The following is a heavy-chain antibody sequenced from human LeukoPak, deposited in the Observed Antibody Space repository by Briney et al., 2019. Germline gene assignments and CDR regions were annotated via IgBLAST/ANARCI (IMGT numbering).Heavy chain of an antibody. V-gene: IGHV4-38-2*01. D-gene: IGHD5-18*01. J-gene: IGHJ4*02. CDR3: ARLKSGYQDY. Sequence: PSETLSLTCAVSDYTITSGYYWGWIRQPPGKGLEWIANIFHNGDTYYNPSLKSRVTISVDTSKNQFSLKLSSVTAADTAVYYCARLKSGYQDYWGQGTLVTVSS. CDR1: DYTITSGYY. CDR2: IFHNGDT.